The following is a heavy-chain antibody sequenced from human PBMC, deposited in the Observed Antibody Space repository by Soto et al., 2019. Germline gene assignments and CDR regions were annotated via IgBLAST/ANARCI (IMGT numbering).Heavy chain of an antibody. CDR2: ISWDGGST. Sequence: GGSLRLSCAASGFTFDDYAMHWVRQAPGKGLEWVSLISWDGGSTYYADSVKGRFTISRDNSKNSLYLQMNSLRAEDTALYYCAKDMTNYDILTGYYYYYGMDVWGQGTTVTVSS. CDR1: GFTFDDYA. CDR3: AKDMTNYDILTGYYYYYGMDV. D-gene: IGHD3-9*01. J-gene: IGHJ6*02. V-gene: IGHV3-43D*03.